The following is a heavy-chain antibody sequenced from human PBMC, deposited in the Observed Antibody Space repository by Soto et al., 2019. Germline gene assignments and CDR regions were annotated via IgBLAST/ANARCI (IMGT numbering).Heavy chain of an antibody. CDR3: ARDRDYYDSSGWDAFDI. V-gene: IGHV1-69*01. CDR1: GGTFSSYA. Sequence: QVQLVQSGAEVKKPGSSVKVSCKASGGTFSSYAISWVRQSPGQGLEWMGGIIPIFGTANYAQKFQGRVTITADESTSTAYMELRSLRSEDTAVYYCARDRDYYDSSGWDAFDIWGQGTMVTVSS. J-gene: IGHJ3*02. D-gene: IGHD3-22*01. CDR2: IIPIFGTA.